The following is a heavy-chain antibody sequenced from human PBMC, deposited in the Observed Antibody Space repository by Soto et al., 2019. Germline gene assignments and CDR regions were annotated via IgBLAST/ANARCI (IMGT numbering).Heavy chain of an antibody. CDR1: RDSVSSNSAA. D-gene: IGHD1-7*01. V-gene: IGHV6-1*01. CDR2: TYYRSRWYN. CDR3: AGTTSHQWYYMDV. J-gene: IGHJ6*03. Sequence: SPTLSLTCAISRDSVSSNSAAWIWIRLSPSRGLEWLARTYYRSRWYNDYAVSVRSRITVNPDTSKIQFSLQLTSVTPEDTAVYYCAGTTSHQWYYMDVWGKGTTVIVSS.